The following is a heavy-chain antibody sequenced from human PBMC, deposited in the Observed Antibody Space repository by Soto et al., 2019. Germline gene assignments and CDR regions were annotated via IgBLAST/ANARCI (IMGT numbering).Heavy chain of an antibody. CDR1: GFTFSSYS. V-gene: IGHV3-48*03. D-gene: IGHD3-9*01. CDR2: IFTTGTTI. J-gene: IGHJ4*02. CDR3: ARAKDWAFDY. Sequence: EVQLVESGGSLVQPGWSLRLSCVASGFTFSSYSMVWVRQAPGKGLEWVSYIFTTGTTIYYADSVKGRFTVSRDNAKNSRFLLLNSVRAEDTAVYYGARAKDWAFDYWGQGTLVTVSS.